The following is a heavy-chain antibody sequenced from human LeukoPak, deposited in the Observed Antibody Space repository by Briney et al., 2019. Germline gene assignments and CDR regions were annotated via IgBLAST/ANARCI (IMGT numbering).Heavy chain of an antibody. Sequence: PSQTLSLTCTVSGGSISSGGYCWRWIRPHPGKGLEWIGYIYYSGRTTYNPSLNSRVTISVHTSTNQLCLKLSSVPAADTAVYYCARHGSSWYEKGYFDYWGQGTLVTVSS. CDR1: GGSISSGGYC. V-gene: IGHV4-61*08. J-gene: IGHJ4*02. D-gene: IGHD6-13*01. CDR3: ARHGSSWYEKGYFDY. CDR2: IYYSGRT.